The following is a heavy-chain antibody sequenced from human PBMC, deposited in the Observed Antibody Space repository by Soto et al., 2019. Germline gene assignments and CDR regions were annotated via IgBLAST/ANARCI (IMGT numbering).Heavy chain of an antibody. CDR2: IYHSGST. J-gene: IGHJ4*02. V-gene: IGHV4-30-2*01. Sequence: SEPLSLTCAVSGGSIISGGYSCRLILQPPGKGLEWIGYIYHSGSTYYNPSLKSRVTISVDRSKNQFSLKLSSVTAADTAVYYCARAAGRSWSFDYWGQGTLVTVSS. CDR3: ARAAGRSWSFDY. CDR1: GGSIISGGYS. D-gene: IGHD1-26*01.